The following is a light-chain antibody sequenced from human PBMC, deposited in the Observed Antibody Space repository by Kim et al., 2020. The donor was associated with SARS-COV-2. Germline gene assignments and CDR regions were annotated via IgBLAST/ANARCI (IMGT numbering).Light chain of an antibody. J-gene: IGKJ2*01. CDR3: QQSYSTPPYT. V-gene: IGKV1-39*01. CDR1: QSISSY. Sequence: ASVGDRVTISCRASQSISSYLNWYQQKPGKAPKLLIYAASSLQSGVPSRFSGSGSGTDFTLTISSLQPEDFATYYCQQSYSTPPYTFGQGTKLEI. CDR2: AAS.